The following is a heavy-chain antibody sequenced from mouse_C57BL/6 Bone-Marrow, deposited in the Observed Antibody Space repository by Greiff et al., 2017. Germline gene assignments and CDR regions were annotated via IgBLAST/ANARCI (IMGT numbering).Heavy chain of an antibody. V-gene: IGHV5-9*01. J-gene: IGHJ3*01. CDR2: ISGGGGNT. D-gene: IGHD2-1*01. Sequence: EVKLVASGGGLVKPGGSLKLSCAASGFTFSSYTMSWVRQTPEQRLEWVATISGGGGNTSYQDSVKGRFTFSRDNDKNTLYQQRSSHMTEDTALYYYAGIYYGNYGGFAYWGQGTMVTVSA. CDR1: GFTFSSYT. CDR3: AGIYYGNYGGFAY.